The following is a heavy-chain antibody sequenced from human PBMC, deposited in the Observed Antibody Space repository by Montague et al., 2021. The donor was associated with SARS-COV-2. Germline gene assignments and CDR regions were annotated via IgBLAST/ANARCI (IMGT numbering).Heavy chain of an antibody. CDR3: VRERECSGGSCYGPDDDAFDI. V-gene: IGHV4-34*01. CDR2: VSDIGST. CDR1: GGSFSGFY. J-gene: IGHJ3*02. D-gene: IGHD2-15*01. Sequence: SETLSLTCAVSGGSFSGFYWSWVRQPPGEGLEWIGEVSDIGSTTYNPSLESRLTTSVDRSKNQFSLRLTSVTAADTAVYYCVRERECSGGSCYGPDDDAFDIWGQGTVVTVSS.